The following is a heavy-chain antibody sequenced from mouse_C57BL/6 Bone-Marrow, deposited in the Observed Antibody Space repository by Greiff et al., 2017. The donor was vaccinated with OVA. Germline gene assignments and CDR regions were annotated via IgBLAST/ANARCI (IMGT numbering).Heavy chain of an antibody. Sequence: QVQLQQSGAELVRPGTSVKMSCKASGYTFTNYWIGWAKQRPGHGLEWIGDIYPGGGYTNYNEKFKGKATLTVDKSSSTAYMQLSSLTSEDSAVYYCAIYGGSGYEAYWGQGTLVTVSA. D-gene: IGHD3-2*02. J-gene: IGHJ3*01. CDR1: GYTFTNYW. V-gene: IGHV1-63*01. CDR3: AIYGGSGYEAY. CDR2: IYPGGGYT.